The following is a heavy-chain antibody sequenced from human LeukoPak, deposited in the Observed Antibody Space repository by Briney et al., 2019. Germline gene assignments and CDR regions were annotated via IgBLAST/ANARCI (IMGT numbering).Heavy chain of an antibody. J-gene: IGHJ4*02. D-gene: IGHD6-19*01. Sequence: EWVSAISGSGGSTYYADSVKGRFTISRDNSKNTLYLQMNSLRAEDTAVYYCAKNRLAPGNYWGQGTLVTVSS. CDR3: AKNRLAPGNY. CDR2: ISGSGGST. V-gene: IGHV3-23*01.